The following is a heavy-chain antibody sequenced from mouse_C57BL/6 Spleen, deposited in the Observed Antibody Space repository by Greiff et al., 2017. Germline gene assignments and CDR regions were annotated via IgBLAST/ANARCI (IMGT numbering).Heavy chain of an antibody. D-gene: IGHD3-3*01. J-gene: IGHJ4*01. Sequence: QVQLQQPGAELVMPGASVKLSCKASGYTFTSYWMHWVKQRPGQGLEWIGEIDPSDSSTNYNQKFKGKSTLTVDKSSSTAYMQLSSLTSEDSAVYYCARGDVYYAMDYWGQGTSVTVSS. V-gene: IGHV1-69*01. CDR3: ARGDVYYAMDY. CDR1: GYTFTSYW. CDR2: IDPSDSST.